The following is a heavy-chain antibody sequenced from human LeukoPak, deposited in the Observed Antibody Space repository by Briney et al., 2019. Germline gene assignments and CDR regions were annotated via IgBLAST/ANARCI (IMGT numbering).Heavy chain of an antibody. CDR3: ASEED. V-gene: IGHV3-66*02. Sequence: GGSLRLSCAVSGFTVSSNYFSWVRQAPGKGLEWVSVIYTEGTTYYADSVKGRFIISRDNSKNTVYLQMNSLRVEDTAVYYCASEEDWGQGTLVTVSS. CDR2: IYTEGTT. CDR1: GFTVSSNY. J-gene: IGHJ4*02.